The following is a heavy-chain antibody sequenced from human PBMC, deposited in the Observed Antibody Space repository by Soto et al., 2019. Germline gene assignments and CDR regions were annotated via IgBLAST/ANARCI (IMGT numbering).Heavy chain of an antibody. D-gene: IGHD3-9*01. J-gene: IGHJ4*02. CDR1: GGTFSSNA. CDR3: AVTVTGSRSPLAH. CDR2: IIPIYASP. V-gene: IGHV1-69*06. Sequence: QVQLVQSGAEVKKPGSSVKVSCKASGGTFSSNAISWVRQAPDQGLEWMGGIIPIYASPNYAQNLQGRVTVTADKATSTAYLELSRLKFADSAIYYCAVTVTGSRSPLAHWGRGTLVIVSS.